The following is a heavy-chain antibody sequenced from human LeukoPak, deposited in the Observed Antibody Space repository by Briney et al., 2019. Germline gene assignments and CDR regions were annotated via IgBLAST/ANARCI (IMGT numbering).Heavy chain of an antibody. CDR2: IYHSGST. V-gene: IGHV4-34*01. CDR3: ARDDRVTAPTY. CDR1: GGSFSGYY. Sequence: PSETLSLACAVYGGSFSGYYWSWIRQPPGKGLEWIGSIYHSGSTYYNPSLKSRVTISVDTSKNQFSLKLRSVTAADTAVYYCARDDRVTAPTYWGQGTLVTVSS. J-gene: IGHJ4*02. D-gene: IGHD1-1*01.